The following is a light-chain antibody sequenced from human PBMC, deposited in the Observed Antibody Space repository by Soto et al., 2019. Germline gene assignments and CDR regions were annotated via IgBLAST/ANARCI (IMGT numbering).Light chain of an antibody. CDR2: GAS. CDR3: QQRSNWPIA. CDR1: QSVTSDY. J-gene: IGKJ5*01. V-gene: IGKV3-11*01. Sequence: EIVMTQSPVTLSVSPGERATLSCRASQSVTSDYLAWYQQKPGQAPRLLIYGASNRAPGIPARFSGSGSGTDFTLTISSLEPEDFAVYYCQQRSNWPIAFGQGTRLEIK.